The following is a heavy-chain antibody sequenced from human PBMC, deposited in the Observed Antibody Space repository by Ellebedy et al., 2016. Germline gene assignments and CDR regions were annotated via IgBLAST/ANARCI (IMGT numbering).Heavy chain of an antibody. J-gene: IGHJ6*02. CDR3: ARGDCSGGSCTYYYYYGMDV. Sequence: GESLKISXAASGFTFSSYSMNWVRQAPGKGLEWVSYISSSSSTIYYADSVQGRFTISRDNAKNSLYLQMNSLRAEDTAVYYCARGDCSGGSCTYYYYYGMDVWGQGNTVTVSS. CDR1: GFTFSSYS. D-gene: IGHD2-15*01. CDR2: ISSSSSTI. V-gene: IGHV3-48*01.